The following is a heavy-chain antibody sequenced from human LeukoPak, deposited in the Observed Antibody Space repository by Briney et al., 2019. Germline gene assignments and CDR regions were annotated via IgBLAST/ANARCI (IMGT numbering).Heavy chain of an antibody. J-gene: IGHJ4*02. CDR3: ARVDSRITMIIN. CDR2: IYYSGST. V-gene: IGHV4-30-4*08. CDR1: GGSISSGDYY. D-gene: IGHD3-22*01. Sequence: SETLSLTCTVSGGSISSGDYYWSWIRQPPGKGLEWIGYIYYSGSTYYNPSLKSRVTISVDTSKNQFSLKLSSVTAADTAVYYCARVDSRITMIINWGQGTLVTVSS.